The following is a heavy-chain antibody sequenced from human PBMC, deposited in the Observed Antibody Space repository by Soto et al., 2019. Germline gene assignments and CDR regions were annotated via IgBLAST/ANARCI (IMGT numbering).Heavy chain of an antibody. Sequence: GGSLRLSCAASGFTFSSYGMAWVRRGPGKGLDWVASIRGSGDGIQYSDAVKGRFIISRDNSKNTLFLQLSSLRVEDTATYYCAKVSSSGGFHVIGGPGTLVTVSS. V-gene: IGHV3-23*01. CDR1: GFTFSSYG. D-gene: IGHD5-12*01. CDR3: AKVSSSGGFHVI. CDR2: IRGSGDGI. J-gene: IGHJ4*02.